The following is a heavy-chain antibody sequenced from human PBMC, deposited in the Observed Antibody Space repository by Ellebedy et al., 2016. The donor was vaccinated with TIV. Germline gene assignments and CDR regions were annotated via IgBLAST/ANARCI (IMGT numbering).Heavy chain of an antibody. Sequence: SETLSLTYTVSGGSIISYYWNWIRQPPGKGLEWIGYIHSSGSTHNNPSLQSRVTISVDTSKNHVSLKLSSVPAADTAVYYCARTTWGAGDAFDIWGPGTMVTVSS. J-gene: IGHJ3*02. V-gene: IGHV4-59*01. CDR2: IHSSGST. D-gene: IGHD7-27*01. CDR3: ARTTWGAGDAFDI. CDR1: GGSIISYY.